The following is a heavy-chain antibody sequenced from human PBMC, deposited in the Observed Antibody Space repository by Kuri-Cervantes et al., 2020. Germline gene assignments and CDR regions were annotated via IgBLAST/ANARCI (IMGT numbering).Heavy chain of an antibody. J-gene: IGHJ6*03. CDR2: INAGNGNT. CDR3: ASEQLDQTLDYYYMDV. Sequence: ASVKVSCKASGGTFSSYAISWVRQAPGQRLEWMGWINAGNGNTKYSQKFQGRVTITRDTSASTAYMELSSLRSEDTAVYYCASEQLDQTLDYYYMDVWGKGTTVTVSS. D-gene: IGHD6-6*01. V-gene: IGHV1-3*01. CDR1: GGTFSSYA.